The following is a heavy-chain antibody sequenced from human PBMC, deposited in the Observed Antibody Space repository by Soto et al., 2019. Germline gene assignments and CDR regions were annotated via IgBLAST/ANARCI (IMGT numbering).Heavy chain of an antibody. CDR3: ARMGDVPYYYYGMDV. V-gene: IGHV1-18*01. J-gene: IGHJ6*02. Sequence: QVQLVQSGAGVKKPGASVKVSCKASGYTFTSYGFSWVRQAPGQGLEWMGWINAYNGDTNYAQNLQGRVTMTTDTSTHTAYMELRSLRSDDTAVYYCARMGDVPYYYYGMDVWGQGTTVTVSS. CDR1: GYTFTSYG. CDR2: INAYNGDT. D-gene: IGHD3-16*01.